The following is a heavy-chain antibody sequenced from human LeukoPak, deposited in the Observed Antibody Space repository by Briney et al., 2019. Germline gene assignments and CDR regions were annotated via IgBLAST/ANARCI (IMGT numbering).Heavy chain of an antibody. J-gene: IGHJ2*01. CDR3: ARDRVTRYFDL. V-gene: IGHV3-33*01. CDR1: GFTFSGYG. D-gene: IGHD3-10*01. Sequence: GGSLRLSCAASGFTFSGYGMHWVRQAPGKGLEWVAVIWYDGSDKYYADSVQGRFTISRDNSENTLYLQMGSLRAEGTAVYYCARDRVTRYFDLWGRGTLVTVSS. CDR2: IWYDGSDK.